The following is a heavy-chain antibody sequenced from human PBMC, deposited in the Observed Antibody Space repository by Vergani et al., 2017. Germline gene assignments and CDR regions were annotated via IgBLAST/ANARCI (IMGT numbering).Heavy chain of an antibody. Sequence: QVQLVQSGAEVKKPGSSVKVSCKASGGTFSSYTISWVRQAPGQGLEWMGRIIPILGIANYAQKFQGRVTITADKSTSTAYMELSSLRSEDSAVYYCAGGNSSGWYQGYGMDVWGQGTTVTVSS. CDR1: GGTFSSYT. V-gene: IGHV1-69*02. D-gene: IGHD6-19*01. CDR3: AGGNSSGWYQGYGMDV. J-gene: IGHJ6*02. CDR2: IIPILGIA.